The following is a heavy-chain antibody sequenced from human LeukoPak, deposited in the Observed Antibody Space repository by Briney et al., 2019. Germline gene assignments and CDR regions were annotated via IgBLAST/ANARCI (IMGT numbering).Heavy chain of an antibody. CDR2: INSDGSST. Sequence: AGGSVRLSCAASGYTFSSYWMHWVRQAPGKGLVWVSRINSDGSSTSYADSVKGRFTISRDNAKNTLYLQMNSLRAEDTAVYYCVSYYDSSLPYDYWGQGTLVTVSS. V-gene: IGHV3-74*01. CDR1: GYTFSSYW. CDR3: VSYYDSSLPYDY. D-gene: IGHD3-22*01. J-gene: IGHJ4*02.